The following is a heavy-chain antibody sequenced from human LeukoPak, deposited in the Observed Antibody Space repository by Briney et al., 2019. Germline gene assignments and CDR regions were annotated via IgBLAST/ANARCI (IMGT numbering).Heavy chain of an antibody. CDR1: GGSISSYY. Sequence: PETLSLTCTVSGGSISSYYWSWIRQPPGKGLEWIGYIYYSGSTNYNPSLKSRVTISVDTSRNQFSLKLSSVTAADTAVYYCARHVAPYYDFWSGYSAPYHWFDPWGQGTLVTVSS. V-gene: IGHV4-59*08. CDR2: IYYSGST. D-gene: IGHD3-3*01. CDR3: ARHVAPYYDFWSGYSAPYHWFDP. J-gene: IGHJ5*02.